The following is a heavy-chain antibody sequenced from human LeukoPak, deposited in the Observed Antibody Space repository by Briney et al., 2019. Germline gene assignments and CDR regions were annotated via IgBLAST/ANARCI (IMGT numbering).Heavy chain of an antibody. D-gene: IGHD4-17*01. Sequence: GGSLRLSCAASGFSFSSYWMSWVRQAPGKGLEWVANIKQDGREKYYVDSVKGRFTISRDNAKNSLYLQMNSLRAEDTAVYYCAREYYGDYYFDYWGQGTLVTVSS. CDR1: GFSFSSYW. V-gene: IGHV3-7*01. J-gene: IGHJ4*02. CDR2: IKQDGREK. CDR3: AREYYGDYYFDY.